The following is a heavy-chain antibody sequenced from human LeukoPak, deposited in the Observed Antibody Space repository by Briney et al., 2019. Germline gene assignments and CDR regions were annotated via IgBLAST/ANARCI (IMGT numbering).Heavy chain of an antibody. D-gene: IGHD6-13*01. CDR3: ARDISSSSWSIDY. J-gene: IGHJ4*02. CDR1: GFTFRSYG. Sequence: GGSLRLSCAASGFTFRSYGMHWVRQAPGKGLEWVAVVSYDGSNTNYADSVKGRFTISRDNSKNTLYLQMNILRAEDTAVYYCARDISSSSWSIDYWGQGTLVTVSS. CDR2: VSYDGSNT. V-gene: IGHV3-30*03.